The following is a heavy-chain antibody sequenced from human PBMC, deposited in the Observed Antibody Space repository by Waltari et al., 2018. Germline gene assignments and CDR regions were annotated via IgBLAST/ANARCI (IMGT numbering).Heavy chain of an antibody. V-gene: IGHV3-21*01. J-gene: IGHJ3*01. CDR1: GFPFSSYT. CDR3: ARETEEAFDF. Sequence: EVQLVESGGGLVKPGGSLRLSCSDSGFPFSSYTMNWVRQAPGKGLEWVSSISGTSYYIYHADSVKGRFTTSRDNAKNSLYLQMNSLRAEDTAVYYCARETEEAFDFWGRGTMVTVSS. D-gene: IGHD2-21*02. CDR2: ISGTSYYI.